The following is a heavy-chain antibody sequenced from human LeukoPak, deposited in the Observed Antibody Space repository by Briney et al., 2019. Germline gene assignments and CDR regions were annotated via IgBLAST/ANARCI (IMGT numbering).Heavy chain of an antibody. D-gene: IGHD7-27*01. V-gene: IGHV3-23*01. CDR1: GFTFSIYA. CDR3: ATASNWGWGASDC. Sequence: GGSLRLSCGASGFTFSIYAMNWVRQGPGKGLEWVSAISGSGDYTYYADSVKGRFTISRDNSKNTLFLQMNSLRAEDTALYYCATASNWGWGASDCWGQGTLVTVSS. CDR2: ISGSGDYT. J-gene: IGHJ4*02.